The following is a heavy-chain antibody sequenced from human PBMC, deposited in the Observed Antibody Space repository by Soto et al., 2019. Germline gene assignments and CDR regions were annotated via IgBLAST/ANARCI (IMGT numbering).Heavy chain of an antibody. CDR1: GFTFRNFG. J-gene: IGHJ4*02. V-gene: IGHV3-30*18. CDR2: ISYDENNK. CDR3: AKETGHGGSAPGYYFDY. Sequence: QVQLVESGGGVVQPGRSLRLSCAASGFTFRNFGMHWVRQAPGKGLEWVALISYDENNKWFADSVKGRFTISRDNSRNTLYLQMSSLRSDDTAVYYCAKETGHGGSAPGYYFDYWGRGTPVNVSS. D-gene: IGHD4-17*01.